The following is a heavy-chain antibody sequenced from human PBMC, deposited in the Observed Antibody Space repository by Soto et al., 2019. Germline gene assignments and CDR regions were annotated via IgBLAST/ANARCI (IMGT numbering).Heavy chain of an antibody. CDR2: IYYSGTS. CDR3: ARLHCDSPNCVPLDP. V-gene: IGHV4-39*01. D-gene: IGHD2-2*01. J-gene: IGHJ5*02. CDR1: GGSISDDTYY. Sequence: QLQLQESGPGLVNPSETLSLTCTVSGGSISDDTYYWGWIRQPPGKGLEWIGSIYYSGTSSSNPSLKGRVTMPVDTSKTRLSLRLGSVTAADTAVYYCARLHCDSPNCVPLDPWGQGTLVIVSS.